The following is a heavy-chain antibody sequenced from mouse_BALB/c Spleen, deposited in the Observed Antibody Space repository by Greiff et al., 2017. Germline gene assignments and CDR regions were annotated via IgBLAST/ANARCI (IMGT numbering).Heavy chain of an antibody. J-gene: IGHJ4*01. D-gene: IGHD1-1*02. V-gene: IGHV1-18*01. CDR2: INPYNGGT. CDR1: GYSFTGYT. Sequence: VQLQQSGPELVKPGASMKISCKASGYSFTGYTMNWVKQSHGKNLEWIGLINPYNGGTSYNQKFKGKATLTVDKSSSTAYMELRSLTSEDSAVYYCARWSDYDYYAMDYGGQGTSGTVSS. CDR3: ARWSDYDYYAMDY.